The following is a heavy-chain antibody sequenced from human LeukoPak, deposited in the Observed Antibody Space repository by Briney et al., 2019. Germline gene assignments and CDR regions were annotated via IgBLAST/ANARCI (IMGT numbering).Heavy chain of an antibody. CDR1: GFTFGSYG. CDR3: ARVTSYGPFDY. Sequence: GGSLRLSCAASGFTFGSYGMHWVRQAPGKGLEWVAVIWYDGSNKYYADPVKGRFTISRDNSKNTLYLQMNSLRAEDTAVYYCARVTSYGPFDYWGQGTLVTVSS. J-gene: IGHJ4*02. V-gene: IGHV3-33*01. D-gene: IGHD5-18*01. CDR2: IWYDGSNK.